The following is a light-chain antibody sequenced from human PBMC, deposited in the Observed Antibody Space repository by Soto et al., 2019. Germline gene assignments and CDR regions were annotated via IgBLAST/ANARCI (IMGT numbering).Light chain of an antibody. CDR1: QSVSSY. CDR3: QQRSNWLELT. V-gene: IGKV3-11*01. Sequence: IRVTQSAGTLSLSTGERATLSCRASQSVSSYLAWYQQKPGQAPRLLIYDASNRATGIPARFSGSGSGTDFTLTISSLEPEDYAVYYCQQRSNWLELTFGGRTKVDIK. J-gene: IGKJ4*02. CDR2: DAS.